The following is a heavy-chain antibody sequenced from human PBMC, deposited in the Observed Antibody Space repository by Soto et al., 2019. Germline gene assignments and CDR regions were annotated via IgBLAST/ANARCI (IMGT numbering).Heavy chain of an antibody. Sequence: QVQLVQSGAEVKEPGASVKVSCKASGYSFTDYYMHWVRQAPGQGLAWMGWINPNDDDTSYAQTFQGRVTMTRDTAISTGYMEVSRLKYDDTAVYYCARGRDRAVRSAIDIDGPWGQGTLVTVSS. D-gene: IGHD3-10*01. J-gene: IGHJ5*02. CDR2: INPNDDDT. CDR3: ARGRDRAVRSAIDIDGP. CDR1: GYSFTDYY. V-gene: IGHV1-2*02.